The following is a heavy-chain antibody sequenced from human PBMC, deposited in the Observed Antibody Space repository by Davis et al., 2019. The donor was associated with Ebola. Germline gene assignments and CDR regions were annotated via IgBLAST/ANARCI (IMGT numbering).Heavy chain of an antibody. D-gene: IGHD2-2*01. CDR1: GFTFGTYA. J-gene: IGHJ3*02. CDR3: VRDSSLKYCSSATCSKGSAFDI. CDR2: ISNNGDFT. Sequence: GESLKISCSGSGFTFGTYAMHWVRQAPGRGLEYVSAISNNGDFTYYADSVKDRFTISRDNSKNTLFLQMNSLTTEDTAVYYCVRDSSLKYCSSATCSKGSAFDIWGQGTMVTVSS. V-gene: IGHV3-64D*06.